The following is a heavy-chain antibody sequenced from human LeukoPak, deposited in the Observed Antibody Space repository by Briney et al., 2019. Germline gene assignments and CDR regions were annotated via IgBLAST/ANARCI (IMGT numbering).Heavy chain of an antibody. CDR2: IYNDGTT. CDR1: GFTVSSNY. V-gene: IGHV3-53*01. D-gene: IGHD2-15*01. CDR3: AREICGGSCNPPSYMDV. J-gene: IGHJ6*03. Sequence: GGSLRLSCAASGFTVSSNYMSWVRQAPGKGLQWVSVIYNDGTTYYADSVEGRFTISRDNSKNTLYLQMNSLRAEDTAVYYCAREICGGSCNPPSYMDVWGNGTTVTVSS.